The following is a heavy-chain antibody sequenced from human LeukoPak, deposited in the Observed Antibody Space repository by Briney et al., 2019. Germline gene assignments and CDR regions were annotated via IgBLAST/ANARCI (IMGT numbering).Heavy chain of an antibody. CDR3: ARGGTVTTPVIDY. J-gene: IGHJ4*02. Sequence: LRLSCAASGFTFSSYAMSWIRQHPGKGPEWIGYIYCSGSTYYNPSLKSRVTISVDTSKNQFSLRLSSVTAADTAVYYCARGGTVTTPVIDYWGQGTLVTVSS. CDR2: IYCSGST. V-gene: IGHV4-31*02. CDR1: GFTFSSYA. D-gene: IGHD4-11*01.